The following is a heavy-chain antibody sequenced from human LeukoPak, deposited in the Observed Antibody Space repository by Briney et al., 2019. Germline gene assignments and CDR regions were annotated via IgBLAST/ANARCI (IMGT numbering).Heavy chain of an antibody. CDR2: ISYEGSNK. J-gene: IGHJ6*02. Sequence: GRSLRLSCAASGFTFSSYAMHWVRQAPGKGLEWVAVISYEGSNKYYADSVKGRFTISRDNSKNTLYLQMNSLRAEDTAVYYCAAILGYCTNGVCYTGYYGMDVWGQGTTVTVSS. CDR3: AAILGYCTNGVCYTGYYGMDV. V-gene: IGHV3-30*04. D-gene: IGHD2-8*01. CDR1: GFTFSSYA.